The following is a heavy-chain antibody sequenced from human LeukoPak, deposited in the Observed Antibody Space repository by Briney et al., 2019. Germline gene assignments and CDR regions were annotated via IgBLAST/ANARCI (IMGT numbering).Heavy chain of an antibody. D-gene: IGHD5-18*01. V-gene: IGHV1-2*02. CDR1: GSTFTGSY. J-gene: IGHJ4*02. Sequence: GASVKVSCKAPGSTFTGSYTHWVRQAPGQGLEWMGWINPNSGATNYGQKFQGRVTMTRDTSFSTAYMELSRLRSDDTAVYYCARSLGYSYGPFDYWGQGTLVTVSS. CDR3: ARSLGYSYGPFDY. CDR2: INPNSGAT.